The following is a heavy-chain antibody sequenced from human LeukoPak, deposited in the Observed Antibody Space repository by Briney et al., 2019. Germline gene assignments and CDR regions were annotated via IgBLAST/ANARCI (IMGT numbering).Heavy chain of an antibody. Sequence: SETLSLTCAVYGGTFSGYYWSWIRQPPGKGLEWIGEINHSGSTNYNPSLKSRVTISVDTSKNQFSLKLSSVTAADTAVYYCARRKKWVPMDVWGQGTTVTVSS. D-gene: IGHD5-12*01. J-gene: IGHJ6*02. CDR3: ARRKKWVPMDV. CDR1: GGTFSGYY. V-gene: IGHV4-34*01. CDR2: INHSGST.